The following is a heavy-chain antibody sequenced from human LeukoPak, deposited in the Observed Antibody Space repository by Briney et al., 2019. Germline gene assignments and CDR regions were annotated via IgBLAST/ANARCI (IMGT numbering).Heavy chain of an antibody. CDR1: GGTFSSYA. Sequence: SVKVSCKASGGTFSSYAISWVRQAPGQGLEWMGGIIPIFGTANYAQKFQGRVTITTDESTSTAYMELSSLRSEDTAVYYCARDHYYYGSGSYYNRNLYYYYIDVWGKGTTVTVSS. V-gene: IGHV1-69*05. CDR2: IIPIFGTA. J-gene: IGHJ6*03. CDR3: ARDHYYYGSGSYYNRNLYYYYIDV. D-gene: IGHD3-10*01.